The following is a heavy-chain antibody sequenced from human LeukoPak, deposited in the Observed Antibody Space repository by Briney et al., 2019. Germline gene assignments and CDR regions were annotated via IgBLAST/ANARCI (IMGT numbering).Heavy chain of an antibody. J-gene: IGHJ6*03. D-gene: IGHD3-3*01. Sequence: SETLSLTCTVSGGSISSYYWSWIRQPAGKGLEWIGRMYTGGSTNYNPSLKSRVTMSADTSKNQFSLKLSSVTAADTAVYYCARESPGMGDFWSGTLLGDYYYYMDVWGKGTTVTVSS. CDR1: GGSISSYY. CDR2: MYTGGST. CDR3: ARESPGMGDFWSGTLLGDYYYYMDV. V-gene: IGHV4-4*07.